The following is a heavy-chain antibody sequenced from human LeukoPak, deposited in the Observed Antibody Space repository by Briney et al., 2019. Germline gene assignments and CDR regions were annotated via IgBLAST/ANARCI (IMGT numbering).Heavy chain of an antibody. J-gene: IGHJ4*02. CDR2: IYYSGST. CDR3: ARDSPKTTVVRPFDY. CDR1: GGSISSSSYY. D-gene: IGHD4-23*01. V-gene: IGHV4-39*07. Sequence: SETLSLTCTVSGGSISSSSYYWGWIRQPPGKGLEWIGSIYYSGSTYYNPSLKSRVTISVDTSKNQFSMKLSSVTAADTAVYYCARDSPKTTVVRPFDYWGQGTLVTVSS.